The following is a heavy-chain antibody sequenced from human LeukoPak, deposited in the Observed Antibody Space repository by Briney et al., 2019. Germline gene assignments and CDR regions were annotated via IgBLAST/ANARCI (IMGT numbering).Heavy chain of an antibody. CDR2: IISYWGST. V-gene: IGHV3-64*04. CDR1: GFPFSSYA. CDR3: AKDLGTSGGLEGYLDF. J-gene: IGHJ4*02. D-gene: IGHD6-19*01. Sequence: PRGAPRVSWSASGFPFSSYAIHWVRQAPGKRLEYVSAIISYWGSTYYTESVQGRFTISRDNSKNTVYLQMNSLRAEDTALYYCAKDLGTSGGLEGYLDFWGQGTLVTVSS.